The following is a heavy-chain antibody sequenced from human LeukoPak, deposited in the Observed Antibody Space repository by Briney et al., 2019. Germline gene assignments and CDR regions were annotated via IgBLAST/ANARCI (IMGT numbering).Heavy chain of an antibody. D-gene: IGHD6-19*01. J-gene: IGHJ4*02. Sequence: GRSLRLSCAASGFTFSSYGMHWVRQAPGKGLEWVAVISYDGSNKYYADSVKGRFTISRDNSKNTLYLQMNSLRAEDTAVYYCASPPYSSGWYICCWGQGTLVTVSS. V-gene: IGHV3-30*19. CDR1: GFTFSSYG. CDR3: ASPPYSSGWYICC. CDR2: ISYDGSNK.